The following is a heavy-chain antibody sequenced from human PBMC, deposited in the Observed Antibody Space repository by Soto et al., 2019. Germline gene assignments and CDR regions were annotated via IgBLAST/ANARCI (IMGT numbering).Heavy chain of an antibody. CDR1: GYTFSSYG. J-gene: IGHJ3*02. Sequence: QVQLVQSGVEVKKPGASVKVSCKASGYTFSSYGVTWVRQAPGQGLEWMGWISAYNGNTNYAQKLQGRVTMTADTYTRTAYMELRSLRSDDTAVYYCARGGATDVRTAFDMWGQGTMVTVSS. CDR3: ARGGATDVRTAFDM. CDR2: ISAYNGNT. D-gene: IGHD1-26*01. V-gene: IGHV1-18*01.